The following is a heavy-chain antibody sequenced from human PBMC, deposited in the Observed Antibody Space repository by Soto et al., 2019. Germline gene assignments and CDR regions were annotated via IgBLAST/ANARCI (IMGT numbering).Heavy chain of an antibody. CDR2: INTNSGFT. CDR3: ARAHQLGLPEVLAFDI. J-gene: IGHJ3*02. Sequence: QVQLVQSGAEVKKPGASVKVSCKASGYTFTGYYLHWVRQAPGQGLEWMGWINTNSGFTKYAQKFQDWVTMTRDTAISTAYMELSSLKSDDTAVYYCARAHQLGLPEVLAFDIWGQGTMVTVSS. CDR1: GYTFTGYY. V-gene: IGHV1-2*04. D-gene: IGHD1-7*01.